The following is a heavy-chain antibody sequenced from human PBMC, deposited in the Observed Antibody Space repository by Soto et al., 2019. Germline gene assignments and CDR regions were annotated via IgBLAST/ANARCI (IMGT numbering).Heavy chain of an antibody. J-gene: IGHJ4*02. V-gene: IGHV4-59*01. Sequence: SETLSLTCTVSDGSISNYYWSWIRQPPGKGLEWIGYIYYSGSTNYNPSLNSRVTISVDTSKNQFSLKLSSVTAADTAVYYCARSLWFGELLPFRYWGQGNLVT. CDR3: ARSLWFGELLPFRY. CDR2: IYYSGST. CDR1: DGSISNYY. D-gene: IGHD3-10*01.